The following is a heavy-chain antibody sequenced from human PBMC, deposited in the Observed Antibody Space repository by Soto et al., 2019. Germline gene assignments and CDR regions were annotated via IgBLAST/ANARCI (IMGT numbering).Heavy chain of an antibody. D-gene: IGHD3-22*01. J-gene: IGHJ1*01. V-gene: IGHV1-18*01. Sequence: ASVKVSCKASGYTFTSYGISWVRQAPGQGLEWMGWISAYNGNTNYAQKLQGRVTMTTDTSTSTAYMELSSLRSEDTAVYYCARAHGYYYDSSGSNAFQHWGQGTLVTVSS. CDR3: ARAHGYYYDSSGSNAFQH. CDR1: GYTFTSYG. CDR2: ISAYNGNT.